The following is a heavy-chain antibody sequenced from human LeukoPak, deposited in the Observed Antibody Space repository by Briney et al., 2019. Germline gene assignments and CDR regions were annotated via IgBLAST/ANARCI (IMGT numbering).Heavy chain of an antibody. V-gene: IGHV3-23*01. CDR3: AKGGIGKGVGAFDI. Sequence: GGSLRLSCAASGFTFSTYAMSWVRQAPGKGLEWVSAISGSGGTTYYADSVKGQFTISRDNPKNTLCLQMNSLRAEDTAVYYCAKGGIGKGVGAFDIWGQGTMVTVPS. J-gene: IGHJ3*02. CDR2: ISGSGGTT. CDR1: GFTFSTYA. D-gene: IGHD3-3*01.